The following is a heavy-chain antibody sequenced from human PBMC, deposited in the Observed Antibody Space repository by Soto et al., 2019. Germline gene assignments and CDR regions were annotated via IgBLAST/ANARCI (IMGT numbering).Heavy chain of an antibody. CDR3: ARVDDSKDYYFDY. V-gene: IGHV3-74*01. CDR1: GFTFSSYG. CDR2: INSDGSST. J-gene: IGHJ4*02. D-gene: IGHD3-22*01. Sequence: PGGSLRLSCAASGFTFSSYGMHWVRQAPGKGLVWVSRINSDGSSTSYADSVKGRFTISRDNAKNTLYLQMNSLRAEDTAVYYCARVDDSKDYYFDYWGQGTLVTVSS.